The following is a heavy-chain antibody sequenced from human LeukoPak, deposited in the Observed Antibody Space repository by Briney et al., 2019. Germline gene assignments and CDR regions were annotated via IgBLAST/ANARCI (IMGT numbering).Heavy chain of an antibody. Sequence: SETLSLTCAVYGGSFSGYYWSWIRQPPGKGLEWIGEINHSGSTNYNPSLKSRVTISVDTSKNQFSLKLSSVTAADTAVYYCARLVPSGPFDYWGQGTLVTVSS. D-gene: IGHD6-13*01. J-gene: IGHJ4*02. CDR3: ARLVPSGPFDY. CDR1: GGSFSGYY. CDR2: INHSGST. V-gene: IGHV4-34*01.